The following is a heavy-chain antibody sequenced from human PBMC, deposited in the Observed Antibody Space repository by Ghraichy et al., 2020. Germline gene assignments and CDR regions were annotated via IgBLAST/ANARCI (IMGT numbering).Heavy chain of an antibody. Sequence: GALRLSCAASRFTFSGYDMHWVRQAPGKGLEWVAGLSNDGFNQDYTDSVKGRFTISRDKSKNTVFLQMNSLRPEDTAVYFCAKGRVGLMQRVGYDMDVWGQGTTVTVSS. V-gene: IGHV3-30*18. CDR3: AKGRVGLMQRVGYDMDV. D-gene: IGHD3-16*01. CDR1: RFTFSGYD. CDR2: LSNDGFNQ. J-gene: IGHJ6*03.